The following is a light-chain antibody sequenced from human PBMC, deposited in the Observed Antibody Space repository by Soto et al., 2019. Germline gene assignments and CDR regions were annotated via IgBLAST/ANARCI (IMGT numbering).Light chain of an antibody. Sequence: ELVLTQSPATLSLYPGERATLSCRASQSVSGYLVWYQQKPGQAPRLLIYDASTRAAGIPARFIGSGSGTDFTLTISSLEPEDSAVYYCQQHLGRHTFGQGTKVDIK. CDR3: QQHLGRHT. CDR1: QSVSGY. V-gene: IGKV3-11*01. CDR2: DAS. J-gene: IGKJ1*01.